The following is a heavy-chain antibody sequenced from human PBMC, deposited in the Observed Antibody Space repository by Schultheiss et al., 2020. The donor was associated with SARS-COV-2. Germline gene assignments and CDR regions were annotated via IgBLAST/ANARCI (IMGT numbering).Heavy chain of an antibody. D-gene: IGHD6-13*01. CDR3: ARETIAAAGRSKFDA. J-gene: IGHJ5*02. CDR2: IYYSGST. Sequence: SETLSLTCTVSGGSISSGYYWSWIRQHPGKGLEWIGYIYYSGSTYYNPSLKSRVTISLDMSTKQFTLRLSSVTAADTAVYFCARETIAAAGRSKFDAWGQGILVTVSS. CDR1: GGSISSGYY. V-gene: IGHV4-61*01.